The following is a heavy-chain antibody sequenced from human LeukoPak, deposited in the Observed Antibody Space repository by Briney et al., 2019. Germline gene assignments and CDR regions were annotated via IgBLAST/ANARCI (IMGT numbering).Heavy chain of an antibody. CDR3: ARGWFGELLYHY. V-gene: IGHV1-18*01. CDR1: GYTVTTYA. CDR2: ISAYNGNT. D-gene: IGHD3-10*01. Sequence: ASVKVSCKASGYTVTTYAITWVRQAPGQGLEWMGWISAYNGNTNYAQNLQGRVTMTTDTSTSTAYMELRSLRSDDTAVYYCARGWFGELLYHYWGQGTLVTVSS. J-gene: IGHJ4*02.